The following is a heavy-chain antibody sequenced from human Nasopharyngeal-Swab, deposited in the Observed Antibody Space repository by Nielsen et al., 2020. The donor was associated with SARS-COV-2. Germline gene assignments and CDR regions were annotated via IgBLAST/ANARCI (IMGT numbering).Heavy chain of an antibody. CDR3: GRDIGGFGGY. Sequence: GGSLRLSCAASGFSFSSFWMHWVRQVPGEGLVWVSRIDTGGTRTDYAESVKGRFTISRDNAKNTLYLQMNNLRPEDTAVYYCGRDIGGFGGYWGQGTLVTVSS. CDR2: IDTGGTRT. V-gene: IGHV3-74*01. CDR1: GFSFSSFW. J-gene: IGHJ4*01. D-gene: IGHD4-23*01.